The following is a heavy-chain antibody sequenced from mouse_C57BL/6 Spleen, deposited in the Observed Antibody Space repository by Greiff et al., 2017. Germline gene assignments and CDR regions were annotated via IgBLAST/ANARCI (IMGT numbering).Heavy chain of an antibody. J-gene: IGHJ4*01. CDR1: GYAFSSYW. CDR2: IYPGDGDT. D-gene: IGHD3-2*02. V-gene: IGHV1-80*01. Sequence: VQLQQSGAELVKPGASVTISCKASGYAFSSYWMNWVKQRPGKGLEWIGQIYPGDGDTNYNGKFKGKATLTADKSSSTAYMQLSSLTSEDSAVYFCARGELRLPYAMDYWGQGTSVTVSS. CDR3: ARGELRLPYAMDY.